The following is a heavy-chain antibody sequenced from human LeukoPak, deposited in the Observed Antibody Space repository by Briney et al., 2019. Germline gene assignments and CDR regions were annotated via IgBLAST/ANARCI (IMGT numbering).Heavy chain of an antibody. J-gene: IGHJ4*02. D-gene: IGHD1-26*01. Sequence: PGESLKISCKGSGYSFTTYWIAWVRQMPGRGLEWMGIISPDVSEIRYSPSFRGQVTISADKSTSTTYLQWSRLKASDTAIYYCARHEGSGSYYSYWGQGTLVTVSS. CDR1: GYSFTTYW. CDR3: ARHEGSGSYYSY. CDR2: ISPDVSEI. V-gene: IGHV5-51*01.